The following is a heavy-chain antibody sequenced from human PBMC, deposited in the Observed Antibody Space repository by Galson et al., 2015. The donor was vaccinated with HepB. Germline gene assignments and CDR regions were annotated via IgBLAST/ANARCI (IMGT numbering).Heavy chain of an antibody. CDR3: ARGALVVAVGATQNNWFGP. J-gene: IGHJ5*02. V-gene: IGHV1-18*01. CDR1: GYTFTSYG. D-gene: IGHD2-15*01. Sequence: QSGAEVKKPGESLRISCKASGYTFTSYGISWVRQAPGQGLEWMGWISAYNGNTNYAQKLQGRVTMTTDTSTSTAYMELRSLRSDDTAVYYCARGALVVAVGATQNNWFGPWGQGTLVTVSS. CDR2: ISAYNGNT.